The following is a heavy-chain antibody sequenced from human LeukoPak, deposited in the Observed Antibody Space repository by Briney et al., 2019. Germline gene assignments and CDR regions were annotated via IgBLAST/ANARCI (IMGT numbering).Heavy chain of an antibody. J-gene: IGHJ4*02. D-gene: IGHD3-22*01. CDR3: ARAWGYYDSRGFYLRYFDY. CDR2: IYYSGST. Sequence: SETLSLTCTVSGGSINSYYWSWIRQPPGKGLEWIGHIYYSGSTSYNPSLKSRVTISVDMSKNQFSLKLSSVTAADTAVYYCARAWGYYDSRGFYLRYFDYWGQGTLVTVSS. CDR1: GGSINSYY. V-gene: IGHV4-59*01.